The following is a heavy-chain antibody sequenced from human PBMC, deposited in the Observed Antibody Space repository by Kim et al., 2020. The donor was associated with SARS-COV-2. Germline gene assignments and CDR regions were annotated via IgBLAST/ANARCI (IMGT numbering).Heavy chain of an antibody. CDR1: GFTFSSYG. V-gene: IGHV3-30*18. CDR2: VSYDGSNK. J-gene: IGHJ4*02. CDR3: AKGPSAGQ. Sequence: GGSLRLSCAASGFTFSSYGMHWVRQAPGKGLEWVSRVSYDGSNKYYADSVKGRFTISRDNSKNTLYLQMNSLRAEDTAVYYCAKGPSAGQWGQGTLVTVSS.